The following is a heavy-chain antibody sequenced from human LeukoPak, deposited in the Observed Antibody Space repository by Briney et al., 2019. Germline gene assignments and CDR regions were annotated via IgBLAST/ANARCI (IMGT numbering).Heavy chain of an antibody. CDR3: ARVQRPPTFTVSCFDY. D-gene: IGHD2-15*01. CDR2: ISHSGGT. Sequence: PSETLSLTCTVSGGSISSADYYWTWIRQPPGKGLEWIGYISHSGGTYYNSSLLSRVTISADTSKNQFFLTLGSVTAADTAVYYCARVQRPPTFTVSCFDYWGQGTLVTVSS. CDR1: GGSISSADYY. V-gene: IGHV4-30-2*01. J-gene: IGHJ4*02.